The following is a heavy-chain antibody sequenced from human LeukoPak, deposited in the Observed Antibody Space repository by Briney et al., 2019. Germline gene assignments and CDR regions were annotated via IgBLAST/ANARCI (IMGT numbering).Heavy chain of an antibody. V-gene: IGHV3-43*02. D-gene: IGHD4-23*01. Sequence: GGSLRLSCAASGFIFDDFGMHWVRQAPGKGLEWVSVISADGGRTRYADSVKGRFTSSRDNSKNSLYLQMNGLRTDDTALYYCAKDLGNDYYNFGMDVWGQGTTATVSS. CDR3: AKDLGNDYYNFGMDV. CDR1: GFIFDDFG. CDR2: ISADGGRT. J-gene: IGHJ6*02.